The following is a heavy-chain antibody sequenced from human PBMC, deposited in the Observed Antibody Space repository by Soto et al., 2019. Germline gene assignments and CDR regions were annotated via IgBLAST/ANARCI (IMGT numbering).Heavy chain of an antibody. V-gene: IGHV3-23*01. CDR1: GFAFSSYA. CDR2: ISGSGGST. D-gene: IGHD3-22*01. J-gene: IGHJ4*02. Sequence: EVQLLESGGGLVQPGGSLRLSCAASGFAFSSYAMSWVRQAPGKGLEWVSAISGSGGSTYYADSVKGRFTISRDNSKNTLYLQMNSLRAEDTAVYYCAKDRTYYDSSGSYYFDYWGQGTLVTVSS. CDR3: AKDRTYYDSSGSYYFDY.